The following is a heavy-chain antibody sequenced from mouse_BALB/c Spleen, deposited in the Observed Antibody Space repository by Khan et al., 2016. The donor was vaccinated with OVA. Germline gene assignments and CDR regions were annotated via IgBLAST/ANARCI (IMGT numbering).Heavy chain of an antibody. CDR1: GYIFTTYW. D-gene: IGHD1-1*01. CDR2: IYPGTNNT. Sequence: VQLQQSGAELVRPGVSVKLSCKTSGYIFTTYWIHWLKQRSGQGLEWIARIYPGTNNTYYSEKLKDKATLTADKSSTTAYLQLSSLKSEDSAVYCCAREEALYYFDYWGQGTTLTVSS. V-gene: IGHV1-76*01. CDR3: AREEALYYFDY. J-gene: IGHJ2*01.